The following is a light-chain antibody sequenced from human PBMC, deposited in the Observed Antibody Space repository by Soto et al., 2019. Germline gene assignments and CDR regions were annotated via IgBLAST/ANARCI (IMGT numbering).Light chain of an antibody. CDR1: QSISSW. CDR2: DAS. Sequence: DIKMTQSPSTLSASVGDRVTITCRASQSISSWLAWFQQKPGKAPKLLIYDASTLESGVPSRFSGSGSGTEFTLTISSLQPDDFATYYCQQYNYYRTFGQGTMV. V-gene: IGKV1-5*01. J-gene: IGKJ1*01. CDR3: QQYNYYRT.